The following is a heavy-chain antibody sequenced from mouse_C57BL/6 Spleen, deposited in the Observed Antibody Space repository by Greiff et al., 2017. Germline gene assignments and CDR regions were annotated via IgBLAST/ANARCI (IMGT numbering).Heavy chain of an antibody. V-gene: IGHV1-15*01. J-gene: IGHJ4*01. CDR2: IDPETGGT. CDR3: TRFYYGSSPLYYAMDY. Sequence: QVQLQQSGAELVRPGASVTLSCKASGYTFTDYEMHWVKQTPVHGLEWIGAIDPETGGTAYNQKFKGKAILTADTSSSTACMELRSLTSEDSAVYDCTRFYYGSSPLYYAMDYWGQGTSVTVSS. D-gene: IGHD1-1*01. CDR1: GYTFTDYE.